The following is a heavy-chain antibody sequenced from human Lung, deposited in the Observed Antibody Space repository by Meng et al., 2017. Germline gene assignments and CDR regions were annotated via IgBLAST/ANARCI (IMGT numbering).Heavy chain of an antibody. J-gene: IGHJ4*02. V-gene: IGHV4-34*01. CDR1: GGSFSDYY. CDR3: ARGPTTMAHDFDY. D-gene: IGHD4-11*01. Sequence: QGQLRLWRAGLLKPSETLSLTCVVSGGSFSDYYWSWIRQPPGKGLEWIGEINHSGSTNYNPSLESRATISVDTSQNNLSLKLSSVTAADSAVYYCARGPTTMAHDFDYWGQGTLVTVSS. CDR2: INHSGST.